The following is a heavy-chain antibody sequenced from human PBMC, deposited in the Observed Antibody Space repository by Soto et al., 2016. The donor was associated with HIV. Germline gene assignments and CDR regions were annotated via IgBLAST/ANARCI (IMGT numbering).Heavy chain of an antibody. V-gene: IGHV1-8*01. CDR1: GYSFTRYD. CDR2: MNPHSNNT. Sequence: QVQLVQSGTEVKKPGASVRVSCKASGYSFTRYDINWVRQATGQGPEWMGWMNPHSNNTGFAQKFQGRITMTANASITTAYMELNSLRSEDTAVYYCVRGGARRDSSGTYYIVDYWGQGTPVIVSS. D-gene: IGHD3-10*01. J-gene: IGHJ4*02. CDR3: VRGGARRDSSGTYYIVDY.